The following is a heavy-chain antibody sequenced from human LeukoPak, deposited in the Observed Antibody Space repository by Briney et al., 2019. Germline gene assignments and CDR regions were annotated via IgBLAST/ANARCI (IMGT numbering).Heavy chain of an antibody. CDR2: ISSSSTYI. CDR3: ARTGRTYCGDYDSGLF. Sequence: PGGSRRPSCAVSGFTFTSYAMGWVRQAPGKAREWASSISSSSTYIYYADTVQGRFTISRDNAKNSLYLQMNSLRAEDTAVYYCARTGRTYCGDYDSGLFWGQGTLVTVSS. CDR1: GFTFTSYA. D-gene: IGHD4-17*01. V-gene: IGHV3-21*01. J-gene: IGHJ4*02.